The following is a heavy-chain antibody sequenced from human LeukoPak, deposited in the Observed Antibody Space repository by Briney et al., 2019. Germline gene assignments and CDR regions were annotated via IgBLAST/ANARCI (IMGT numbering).Heavy chain of an antibody. D-gene: IGHD2-2*01. V-gene: IGHV1-69*05. J-gene: IGHJ4*02. Sequence: SVKVSCKASGGTFSSYAISWVRQAPGQGLEWMGRIIPIFGTANYAQKFQGRVTITTDESTSTAYMELSSLRSEDTAVYYCARDICSSTSCWGFDYWGQGTLVTVSS. CDR1: GGTFSSYA. CDR2: IIPIFGTA. CDR3: ARDICSSTSCWGFDY.